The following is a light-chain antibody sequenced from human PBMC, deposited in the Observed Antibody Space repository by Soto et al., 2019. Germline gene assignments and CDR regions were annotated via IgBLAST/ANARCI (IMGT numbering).Light chain of an antibody. CDR1: QSVSSN. CDR2: GAS. Sequence: EIVMTQSPATLSVSPGERATLSCRASQSVSSNLAWYQQKPGQAPRLLIYGASTRATGIPARFSGSGSGTEFTLTSNSLQSEDVAVYCCQQYNNWPQTFGQGTKVEIK. J-gene: IGKJ1*01. CDR3: QQYNNWPQT. V-gene: IGKV3-15*01.